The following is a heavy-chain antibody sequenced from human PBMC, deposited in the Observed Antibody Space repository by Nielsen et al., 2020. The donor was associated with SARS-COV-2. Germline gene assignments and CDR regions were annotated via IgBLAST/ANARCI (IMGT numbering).Heavy chain of an antibody. CDR1: GFTFSPYA. V-gene: IGHV3-30*04. CDR3: ARAGSSSWYLVPTVG. CDR2: ISYDGSNK. Sequence: GESLKISCAVSGFTFSPYAMHWVRQAPGKGLEWVAVISYDGSNKYYADSVKGRFTISRDNSKNTLYLQMNSLRAEDTAVYYCARAGSSSWYLVPTVGWGQGTLVTVSS. D-gene: IGHD6-13*01. J-gene: IGHJ4*02.